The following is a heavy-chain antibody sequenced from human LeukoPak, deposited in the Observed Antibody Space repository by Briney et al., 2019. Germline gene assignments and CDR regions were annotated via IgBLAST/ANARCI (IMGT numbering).Heavy chain of an antibody. J-gene: IGHJ4*02. Sequence: GGSLRLSCAASGFTASSNYMSWVRQAPGKGLEWVSVIYTGGSTYYADSVNGRFTISRDNSKNTLYLQMNSLRADDTAVYYCARHSSNYGSGSIFDYWGQGALVTVFS. CDR3: ARHSSNYGSGSIFDY. V-gene: IGHV3-66*04. CDR2: IYTGGST. D-gene: IGHD3-10*01. CDR1: GFTASSNY.